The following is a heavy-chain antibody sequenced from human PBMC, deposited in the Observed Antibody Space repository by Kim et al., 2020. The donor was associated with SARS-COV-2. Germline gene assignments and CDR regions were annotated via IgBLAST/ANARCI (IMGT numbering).Heavy chain of an antibody. D-gene: IGHD2-15*01. CDR2: IYYSGST. CDR1: GGSISSSSYY. J-gene: IGHJ6*02. CDR3: RYSYYYGMDV. V-gene: IGHV4-39*01. Sequence: SETLSLTCTVSGGSISSSSYYWGWIRQPPGKGLEWIGSIYYSGSTYYNPSLKSRVTISVDTSKNQFSLKLSSVTAADTAVYYCRYSYYYGMDVWGQGTTVTVSS.